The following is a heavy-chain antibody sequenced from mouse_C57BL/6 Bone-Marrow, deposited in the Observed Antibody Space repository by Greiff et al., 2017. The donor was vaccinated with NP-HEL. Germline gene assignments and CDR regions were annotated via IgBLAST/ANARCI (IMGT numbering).Heavy chain of an antibody. V-gene: IGHV6-3*01. Sequence: EVQGVESGGGLVQPGGSMKLSCVASGFTFSNYWMNWVRQSPEKGLEWVAQIRLKSDNYATHYAESVKGRFTISRDDSKSSVYLQMNNLRAEDTGIYYCTGYGSSYVVDYWGQGTTLTVSS. J-gene: IGHJ2*01. D-gene: IGHD1-1*01. CDR1: GFTFSNYW. CDR2: IRLKSDNYAT. CDR3: TGYGSSYVVDY.